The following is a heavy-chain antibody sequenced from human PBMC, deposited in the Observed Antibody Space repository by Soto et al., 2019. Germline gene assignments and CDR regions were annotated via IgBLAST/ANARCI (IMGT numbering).Heavy chain of an antibody. CDR2: INSDESST. CDR3: ARDFGTGDYRYSQH. V-gene: IGHV3-74*01. D-gene: IGHD4-17*01. CDR1: GFTFSSYW. Sequence: SLRLSCAASGFTFSSYWMHWVRQAPGKGLVWVSRINSDESSTTYADSVKGRFTISRDNAKNTLYLQMNSLRAEDTAVYYCARDFGTGDYRYSQHWGKGTLVTVSS. J-gene: IGHJ1*01.